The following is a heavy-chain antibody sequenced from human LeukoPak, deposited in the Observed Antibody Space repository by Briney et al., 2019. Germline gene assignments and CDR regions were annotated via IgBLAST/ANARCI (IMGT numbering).Heavy chain of an antibody. V-gene: IGHV1-2*02. CDR1: GYTFTGYY. D-gene: IGHD4-17*01. CDR3: ASLHYGPTPDWFDP. Sequence: ASVKVSCKASGYTFTGYYMRWVRQAPGQGLEWMGWTNPNSGGTNYAQKFQGRVTMTRDTSISTAYMELSRLRSDDTAVYYCASLHYGPTPDWFDPWGQGTLVTVSS. J-gene: IGHJ5*02. CDR2: TNPNSGGT.